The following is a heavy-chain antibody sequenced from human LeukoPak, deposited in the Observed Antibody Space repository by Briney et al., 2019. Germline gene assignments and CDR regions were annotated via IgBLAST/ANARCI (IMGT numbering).Heavy chain of an antibody. CDR2: IYTSGST. CDR1: GGSISSYY. J-gene: IGHJ6*03. V-gene: IGHV4-4*07. Sequence: SETLSLTCTVSGGSISSYYWSWIRQPAGKGLEWIWRIYTSGSTNYNPSLKSRVTMSVDTSKNQSSLKLSPVTAAETAVYYCARGAQQWELLHMDVWGKGTTVTVSS. D-gene: IGHD1-26*01. CDR3: ARGAQQWELLHMDV.